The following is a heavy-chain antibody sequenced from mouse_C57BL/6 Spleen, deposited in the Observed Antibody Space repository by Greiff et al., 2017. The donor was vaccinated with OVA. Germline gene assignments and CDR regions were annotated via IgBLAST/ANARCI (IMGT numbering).Heavy chain of an antibody. CDR2: FYPGSGSI. V-gene: IGHV1-62-2*01. J-gene: IGHJ3*01. D-gene: IGHD2-2*01. Sequence: VQLQQSGAELVTPGASVPLSCTSSCYTFPESPLPWVHPRSGQGLAWIGWFYPGSGSIKYNEKFKDKATLTADKSSSTVYMERSRLTSEDAAVDFCARHEEWLRRAYWGQGTLVTVSA. CDR3: ARHEEWLRRAY. CDR1: CYTFPESP.